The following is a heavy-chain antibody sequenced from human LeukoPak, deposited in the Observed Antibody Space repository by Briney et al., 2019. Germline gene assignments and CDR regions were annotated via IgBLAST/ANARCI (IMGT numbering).Heavy chain of an antibody. Sequence: PGGSLRLSCAASGFTFSSYGMTWVRQAPGKGLEWVSYISSSSSTIYYADSVKGRFTISRDNANNSLYLQMNSLRAEDTAVYYCARERLDYVWGSYRYTEKYYFDYWGQGTLVTVSS. V-gene: IGHV3-48*01. J-gene: IGHJ4*02. CDR1: GFTFSSYG. CDR2: ISSSSSTI. CDR3: ARERLDYVWGSYRYTEKYYFDY. D-gene: IGHD3-16*02.